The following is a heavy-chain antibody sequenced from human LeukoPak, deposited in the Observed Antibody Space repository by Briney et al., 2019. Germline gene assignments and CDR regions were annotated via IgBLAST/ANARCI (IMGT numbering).Heavy chain of an antibody. CDR1: GGSFSSYY. J-gene: IGHJ5*02. Sequence: SETLSLTCAVYGGSFSSYYWGWIRQPPGKGLEWIGSIYYSGSTYYNPSLKSRVTISVDTSKNQFSLKLSSVTAADTAVYYCASRPSQYYDFWSGYHNWFDPWGQGTLVTVSS. CDR2: IYYSGST. V-gene: IGHV4-39*01. CDR3: ASRPSQYYDFWSGYHNWFDP. D-gene: IGHD3-3*01.